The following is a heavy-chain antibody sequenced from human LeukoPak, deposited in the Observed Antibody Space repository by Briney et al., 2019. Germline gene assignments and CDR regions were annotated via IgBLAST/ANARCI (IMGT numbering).Heavy chain of an antibody. J-gene: IGHJ4*02. CDR1: GYSFVLYG. V-gene: IGHV1-18*03. D-gene: IGHD4-17*01. CDR2: ISGSTGDT. CDR3: ARDENYGIFFNVDY. Sequence: ASVKVSCKASGYSFVLYGISWVRQALGEGPEWMGWISGSTGDTNYAQKFQGRVTMTADTSSSTAYMELRGLRLDDMAVYYCARDENYGIFFNVDYWGQGTLVTVSS.